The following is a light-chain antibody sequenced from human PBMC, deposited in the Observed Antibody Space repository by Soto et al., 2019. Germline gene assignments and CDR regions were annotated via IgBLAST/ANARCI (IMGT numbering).Light chain of an antibody. CDR2: RAS. CDR3: QQYGRFLT. CDR1: QSIDTA. Sequence: DIQITQSPSTLSASVGDRVTITCRASQSIDTALAWYQQKPGKAPNLLIYRASNLESGVPSRFSGSGSGTEFTLAISSLQPDDFATYYCQQYGRFLTFGQGTKLELK. J-gene: IGKJ2*01. V-gene: IGKV1-5*03.